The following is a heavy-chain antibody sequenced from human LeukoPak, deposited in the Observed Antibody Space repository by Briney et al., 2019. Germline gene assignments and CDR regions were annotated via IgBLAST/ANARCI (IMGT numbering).Heavy chain of an antibody. CDR1: GFTFSSSA. Sequence: GGSLRLSCAASGFTFSSSAMSWVRQAPGKGLEWVSYITNSGNSKSYADSVKGRFTISRDNTKNSLYLQMNGLRAEDTAVYYCARSPPIIVVPAAIYFDYWGQGTLVTVSS. D-gene: IGHD2-2*01. CDR3: ARSPPIIVVPAAIYFDY. CDR2: ITNSGNSK. J-gene: IGHJ4*02. V-gene: IGHV3-48*01.